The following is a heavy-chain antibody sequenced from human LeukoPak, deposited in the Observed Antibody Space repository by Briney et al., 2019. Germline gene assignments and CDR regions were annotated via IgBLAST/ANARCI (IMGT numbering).Heavy chain of an antibody. J-gene: IGHJ4*02. CDR3: TRDLGSWTYEGSPDY. CDR2: ISAYNGNT. CDR1: GYTFTSYG. V-gene: IGHV1-18*01. Sequence: ASVKVSCKASGYTFTSYGISWVRQAPGQGLEWMGWISAYNGNTNYAQKLQGRVTMTTDTSTSTAYMELRGLRSDDTAVYYCTRDLGSWTYEGSPDYWGQGTLVTVSS. D-gene: IGHD6-13*01.